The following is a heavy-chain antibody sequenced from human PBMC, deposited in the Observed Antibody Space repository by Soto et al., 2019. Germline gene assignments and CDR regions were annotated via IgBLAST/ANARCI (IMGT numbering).Heavy chain of an antibody. J-gene: IGHJ4*02. CDR2: ISGSGGST. CDR1: GFSFSSYT. D-gene: IGHD3-22*01. CDR3: AKERSLVTMIVVVITQPLD. Sequence: GGSLRLSCAASGFSFSSYTMNWVRQAPGKGLEYISSISGSGGSTYYADSVKGRFTISRDNSKNTLYLQMNSLRAEDTAVYYCAKERSLVTMIVVVITQPLDWGQGTLVTVSS. V-gene: IGHV3-23*01.